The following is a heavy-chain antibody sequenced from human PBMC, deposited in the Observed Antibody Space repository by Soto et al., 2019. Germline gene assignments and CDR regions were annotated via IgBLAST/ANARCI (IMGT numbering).Heavy chain of an antibody. Sequence: SETLSPTCTVSGGSFKSGSYSWSWIRQPPGKGLEWIGYVYHTGRTSYNPSLKSRVSISMDTSKNQFSLNLDSVTAADTAVYFCARDFAYFDSWGQGTLVTVSS. V-gene: IGHV4-61*01. CDR1: GGSFKSGSYS. CDR2: VYHTGRT. D-gene: IGHD3-3*01. J-gene: IGHJ4*02. CDR3: ARDFAYFDS.